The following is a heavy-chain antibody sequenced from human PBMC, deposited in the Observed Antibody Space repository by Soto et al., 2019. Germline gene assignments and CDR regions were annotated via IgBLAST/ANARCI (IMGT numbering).Heavy chain of an antibody. J-gene: IGHJ5*02. CDR1: GGSISSYY. CDR3: ARTMTTSGWFDP. V-gene: IGHV4-59*12. CDR2: IYHSGGT. Sequence: PSETLSLTCTVSGGSISSYYWSWIRQPPGKGLEWIGYIYHSGGTYYNPSLKSRVTLSIDRTKKQFSLKLKSVTAADTAVYFCARTMTTSGWFDPWGQGTLVTVSS. D-gene: IGHD4-17*01.